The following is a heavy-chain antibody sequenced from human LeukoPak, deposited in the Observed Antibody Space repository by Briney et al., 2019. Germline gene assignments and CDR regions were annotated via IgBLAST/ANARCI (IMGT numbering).Heavy chain of an antibody. D-gene: IGHD2-2*01. CDR3: ARAVPMGGDIVVVPSY. V-gene: IGHV1-2*02. CDR1: GYTFTGYY. Sequence: ASVKVSCKASGYTFTGYYMHWVRQASGQGLEWMGLINPNSGGTNYAQKFQGRVTMTRDTSISTAYMELSRLRSDDTAVYYCARAVPMGGDIVVVPSYWGQGTLVTVSS. CDR2: INPNSGGT. J-gene: IGHJ4*02.